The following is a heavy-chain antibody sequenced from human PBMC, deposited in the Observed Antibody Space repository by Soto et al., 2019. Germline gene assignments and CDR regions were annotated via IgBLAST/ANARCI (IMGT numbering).Heavy chain of an antibody. Sequence: SETLSLTCNVSGGSIYTYYWNWIRQSPGNGLEWIGYISDGGSTNYNPSLKSRVTISVDTSKKQFSLKLNSVTSADTAVYYCTRGSGDYWGQGTLVTVSS. CDR1: GGSIYTYY. CDR2: ISDGGST. CDR3: TRGSGDY. J-gene: IGHJ4*02. D-gene: IGHD6-25*01. V-gene: IGHV4-59*01.